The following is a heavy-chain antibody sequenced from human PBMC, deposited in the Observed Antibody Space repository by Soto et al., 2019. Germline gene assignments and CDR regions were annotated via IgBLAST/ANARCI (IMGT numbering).Heavy chain of an antibody. J-gene: IGHJ5*02. D-gene: IGHD3-3*01. V-gene: IGHV4-34*01. CDR2: INHSGST. CDR1: GGSFSGYY. Sequence: SETLSLTCAVYGGSFSGYYWSWIRQPPGKGLEWIGEINHSGSTNYNPSLKSRVTISVDTSKNQFSLKLSSVTAADTAVYYCAREFPYYDFWSGYPGWFDHWGQGTLVTVSS. CDR3: AREFPYYDFWSGYPGWFDH.